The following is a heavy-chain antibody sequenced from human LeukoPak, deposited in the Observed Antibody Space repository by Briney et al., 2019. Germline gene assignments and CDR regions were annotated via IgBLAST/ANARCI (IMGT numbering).Heavy chain of an antibody. CDR2: IYHSGST. Sequence: PSETLSLTCTVSGYSISSGYYWGWIRQPPGKGLEWIGSIYHSGSTYYNPSLKSRGTISVDTSKNQFSLKLSSVTAADTAVYYCARQSHVRRVYPRPPRTGDFDYWGQGTLVTVSS. CDR3: ARQSHVRRVYPRPPRTGDFDY. D-gene: IGHD6-6*01. CDR1: GYSISSGYY. J-gene: IGHJ4*02. V-gene: IGHV4-38-2*02.